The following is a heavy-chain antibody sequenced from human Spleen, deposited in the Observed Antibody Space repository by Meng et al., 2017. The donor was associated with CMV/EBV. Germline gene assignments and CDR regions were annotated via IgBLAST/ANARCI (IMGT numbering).Heavy chain of an antibody. Sequence: ASVKVSCKVSGYTLTELSMHWVRQAPGKGLEWMGGFDPEDGETIYAQKVQGRVTMTEDTSTDTAYMELSSLRSEDTAVYYCATAASLTVFGVVLIVGGPYGMDVWGHGTTVTVSS. CDR2: FDPEDGET. D-gene: IGHD3-3*01. CDR3: ATAASLTVFGVVLIVGGPYGMDV. J-gene: IGHJ6*02. V-gene: IGHV1-24*01. CDR1: GYTLTELS.